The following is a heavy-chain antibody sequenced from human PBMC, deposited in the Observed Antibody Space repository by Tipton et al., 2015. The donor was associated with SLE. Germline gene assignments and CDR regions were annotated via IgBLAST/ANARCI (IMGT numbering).Heavy chain of an antibody. CDR3: VAGFGEY. D-gene: IGHD3-10*01. Sequence: SLRLSCAASGFTFSSYAMHWVRQAPGKGLEWVAVISYDGSNKYYADSVKGRFTISRDNSKNTLYLQMNSLRAEDTAVYYCVAGFGEYWGQGTLVTVSA. J-gene: IGHJ4*02. CDR2: ISYDGSNK. V-gene: IGHV3-30*04. CDR1: GFTFSSYA.